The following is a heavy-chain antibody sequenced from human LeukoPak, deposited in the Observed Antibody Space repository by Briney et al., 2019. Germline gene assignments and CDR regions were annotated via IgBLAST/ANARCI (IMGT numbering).Heavy chain of an antibody. J-gene: IGHJ3*01. CDR1: GGSISSSSFY. D-gene: IGHD3-16*01. Sequence: SETLSLTCTVSGGSISSSSFYWGWIRQPPGKGLEWIGSIYYSGSTYYNPSLKSRVTISVDTSKNVFSLRLSSVTAADTAVYYCAHFRGGAFDFWGRGTMVTVSS. V-gene: IGHV4-39*01. CDR2: IYYSGST. CDR3: AHFRGGAFDF.